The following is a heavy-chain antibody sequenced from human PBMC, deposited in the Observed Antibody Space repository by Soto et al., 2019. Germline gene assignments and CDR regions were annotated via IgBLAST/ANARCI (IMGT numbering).Heavy chain of an antibody. Sequence: ASVKVSCKASGYTFTSYGISWVRQAPGQGLEWMGWISAYNGNTNYAQNLQGRVTMTTDTSTSTAYMELRSLRSDDTAVYYCERAWYCSGGSCYCEYWGQGTLVTVSS. CDR2: ISAYNGNT. CDR3: ERAWYCSGGSCYCEY. J-gene: IGHJ4*02. D-gene: IGHD2-15*01. CDR1: GYTFTSYG. V-gene: IGHV1-18*01.